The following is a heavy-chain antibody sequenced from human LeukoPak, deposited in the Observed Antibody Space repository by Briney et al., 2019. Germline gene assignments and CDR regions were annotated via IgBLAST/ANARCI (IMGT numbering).Heavy chain of an antibody. J-gene: IGHJ4*02. CDR1: GGSISSYY. V-gene: IGHV4-59*12. CDR3: ARDYSTPRFDY. D-gene: IGHD4-11*01. Sequence: SETLSLTCTVSGGSISSYYWSWIRQPPGKGLEWIGYIYYSGSTNYNPSLKSRVTISVDTSKNQFSLKLSSVTAADTAVYYCARDYSTPRFDYWGQGTLVTVSS. CDR2: IYYSGST.